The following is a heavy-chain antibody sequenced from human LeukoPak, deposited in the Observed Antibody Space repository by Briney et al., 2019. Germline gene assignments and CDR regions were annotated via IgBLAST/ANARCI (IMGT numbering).Heavy chain of an antibody. CDR3: ARQPEGGLAYYYMDV. Sequence: GSLRLSCEDSGFTFRSYEMNWVRQAPGKGLERIGYIYYSGSTNYNPSLKSRVTISVDTSKNQFSLKLSSVTAADTAVYYCARQPEGGLAYYYMDVWGKGTTVTISS. V-gene: IGHV4-59*08. D-gene: IGHD6-19*01. J-gene: IGHJ6*03. CDR2: IYYSGST. CDR1: GFTFRSYE.